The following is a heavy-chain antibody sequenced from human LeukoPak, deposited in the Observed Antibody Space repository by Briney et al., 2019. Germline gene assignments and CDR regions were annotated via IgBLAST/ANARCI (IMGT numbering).Heavy chain of an antibody. V-gene: IGHV4-4*07. J-gene: IGHJ4*02. CDR1: GDSISNYY. CDR2: IHPSGST. Sequence: PSETLSLTCTVSGDSISNYYWSWIRQPAGKGLEWIGRIHPSGSTNYNPSLKSRVTLSVDTSKNQFSLKLSSVTAADTAVYYCARGPPPDFDYWGQGTLVTVSS. CDR3: ARGPPPDFDY.